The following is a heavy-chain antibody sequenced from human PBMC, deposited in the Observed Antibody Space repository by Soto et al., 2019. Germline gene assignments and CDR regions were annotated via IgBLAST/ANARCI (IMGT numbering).Heavy chain of an antibody. CDR3: ARVQVATTYYGMDV. CDR2: INPNSGGT. V-gene: IGHV1-2*04. D-gene: IGHD5-12*01. J-gene: IGHJ6*02. Sequence: ASVKVSCKASGYTFTGYYMHWVRQAPGQGLEWMGWINPNSGGTNYAQKFQGWVTMTRDTSISTAYMELSRLRSDDTAVYYCARVQVATTYYGMDVWGQGXTVTVSS. CDR1: GYTFTGYY.